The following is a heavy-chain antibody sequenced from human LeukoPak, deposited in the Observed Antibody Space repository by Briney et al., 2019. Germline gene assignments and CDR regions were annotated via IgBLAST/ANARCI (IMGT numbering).Heavy chain of an antibody. J-gene: IGHJ4*02. CDR1: GFTFSSYS. V-gene: IGHV3-21*01. CDR2: ISSSSSYI. D-gene: IGHD1/OR15-1a*01. Sequence: GGSLRLSCAASGFTFSSYSMNWVRQAPGKGLEWVSSISSSSSYIYYADSVKGRFTISRDNAKNSLYLQMNNLRAEDTAVYFCARWSTTPDTEAGDYWGQGTLVTVSS. CDR3: ARWSTTPDTEAGDY.